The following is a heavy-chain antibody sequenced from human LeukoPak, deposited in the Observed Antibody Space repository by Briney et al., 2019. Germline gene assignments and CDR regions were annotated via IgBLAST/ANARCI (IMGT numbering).Heavy chain of an antibody. Sequence: GGSLRLSCAASGFTFSTFAMIWVRQPPGKGLEWVSSIFPSGGEIHYADSVRGRFTIPRDNSKNTLYLQMNSLRAEDTAVYYCAKDHSDCSGGSCHNGANYYYYYYMDVWGKGTTVTVSS. V-gene: IGHV3-23*01. CDR2: IFPSGGEI. D-gene: IGHD2-15*01. CDR3: AKDHSDCSGGSCHNGANYYYYYYMDV. J-gene: IGHJ6*03. CDR1: GFTFSTFA.